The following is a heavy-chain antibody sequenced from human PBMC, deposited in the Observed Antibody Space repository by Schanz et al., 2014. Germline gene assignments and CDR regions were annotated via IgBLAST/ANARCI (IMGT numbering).Heavy chain of an antibody. CDR1: GFTVSDNY. CDR3: AKDPHRDYGGKPQTFDI. D-gene: IGHD4-17*01. J-gene: IGHJ3*02. Sequence: EVQLVESGGDLVQPGRSLRLSCAASGFTVSDNYMTWVRQAPGKGLEWISSMYINSGSTQYADSVKGRFTISRDNSKTTMYLQMSRLRAEDTALYYCAKDPHRDYGGKPQTFDIWGQGTMVTVSS. CDR2: MYINSGST. V-gene: IGHV3-66*01.